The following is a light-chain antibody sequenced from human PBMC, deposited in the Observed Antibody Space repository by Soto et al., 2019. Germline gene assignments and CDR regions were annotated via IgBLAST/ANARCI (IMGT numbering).Light chain of an antibody. CDR3: QQYNIWRSIT. Sequence: EIVMTQSPATLSVSHGERVTLSCRASQSVSNKLGWYQHKPGQAPRLIIYDTSTRAAGTPARFSGSGSGTDFTLTISSLQSEDFAVYYCQQYNIWRSITFGQGARLEIK. CDR2: DTS. J-gene: IGKJ5*01. CDR1: QSVSNK. V-gene: IGKV3-15*01.